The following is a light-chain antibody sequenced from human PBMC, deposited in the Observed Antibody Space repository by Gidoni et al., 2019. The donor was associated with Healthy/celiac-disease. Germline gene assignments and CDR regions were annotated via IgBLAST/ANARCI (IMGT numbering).Light chain of an antibody. CDR1: QSYSSY. Sequence: VLTQSPATLSLSPGERATLSCRASQSYSSYLAWYQQKPGQAPRLLIYDASNRATGIPARFSGSGSGTDFTLTISSLEPEDFAVYYCQQRSNWLTFGGGTKVEIK. J-gene: IGKJ4*01. CDR2: DAS. CDR3: QQRSNWLT. V-gene: IGKV3-11*01.